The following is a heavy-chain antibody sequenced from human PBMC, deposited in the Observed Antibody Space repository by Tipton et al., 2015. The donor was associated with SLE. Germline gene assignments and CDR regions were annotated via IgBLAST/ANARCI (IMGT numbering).Heavy chain of an antibody. D-gene: IGHD5-12*01. V-gene: IGHV4-4*07. Sequence: GLVKPSETLSLTCTVSGGSISSYYWSWIRQPAGKGLEWIGRIYTSGSTNYNPSLKSRVTMSVDTSKNQFSLKVSSVTAADTAVYYCARRGYSGYEDSYYGMDVWGQGTTVTVSS. J-gene: IGHJ6*02. CDR3: ARRGYSGYEDSYYGMDV. CDR2: IYTSGST. CDR1: GGSISSYY.